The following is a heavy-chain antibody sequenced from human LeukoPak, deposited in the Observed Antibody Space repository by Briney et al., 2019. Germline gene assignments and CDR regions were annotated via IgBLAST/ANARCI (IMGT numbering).Heavy chain of an antibody. J-gene: IGHJ6*04. CDR2: MYYSGST. CDR3: VGSGLDV. V-gene: IGHV4-39*01. Sequence: SETLSLTCTVSGGSISSSSYYWGWIRQPPGKGLQWIGSMYYSGSTYYTPSLKSPVTISVDTSKNQFSLNMSSVTSADAAVYYCVGSGLDVWGKGTTVTVSA. D-gene: IGHD6-19*01. CDR1: GGSISSSSYY.